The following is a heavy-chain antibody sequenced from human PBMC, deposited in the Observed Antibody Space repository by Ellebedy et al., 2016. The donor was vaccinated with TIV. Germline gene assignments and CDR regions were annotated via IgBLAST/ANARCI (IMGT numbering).Heavy chain of an antibody. J-gene: IGHJ4*02. CDR2: IKQDGSEK. V-gene: IGHV3-7*01. CDR3: ARGYASPKY. Sequence: GESLKISCAASGFTFSSYWMSWVRQAPGKGLEWVANIKQDGSEKYYVDSLKGRFTISRDNAKNSLYLQMNSLRAEDTAVYYCARGYASPKYWGQGTLVTVSS. CDR1: GFTFSSYW. D-gene: IGHD2-8*01.